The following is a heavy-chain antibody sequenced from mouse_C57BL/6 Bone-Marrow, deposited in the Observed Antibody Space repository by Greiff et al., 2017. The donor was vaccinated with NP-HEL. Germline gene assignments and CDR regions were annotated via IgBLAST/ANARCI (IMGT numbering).Heavy chain of an antibody. CDR3: ARGEYFDV. CDR1: GYTFTDYY. CDR2: IYPGSGNT. V-gene: IGHV1-76*01. J-gene: IGHJ1*03. Sequence: VKLVESGAELVRPGASVKLSCKASGYTFTDYYINWVKQRPGQGLEWIARIYPGSGNTYYNEKFKGKATLTAEKSSSTAYMQLSSLTSEDSAVYFCARGEYFDVWGTGTTVTVSS.